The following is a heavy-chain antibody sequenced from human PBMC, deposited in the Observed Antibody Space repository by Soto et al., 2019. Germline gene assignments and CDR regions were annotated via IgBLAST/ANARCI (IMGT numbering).Heavy chain of an antibody. CDR1: GFTFSSYS. J-gene: IGHJ3*02. CDR3: ARDAKVYYDSSGYSPGPDAFDI. Sequence: PGGSLRLSCAASGFTFSSYSMNWVRQAPGKGLEWVSYISSSSSTIYYADSVKGRFTISRDNAKNSLYLQMNSLRDEDTAVYYCARDAKVYYDSSGYSPGPDAFDIWGQGTMVTV. D-gene: IGHD3-22*01. CDR2: ISSSSSTI. V-gene: IGHV3-48*02.